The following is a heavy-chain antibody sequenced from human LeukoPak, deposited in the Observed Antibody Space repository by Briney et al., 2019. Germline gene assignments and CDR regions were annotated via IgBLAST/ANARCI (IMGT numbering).Heavy chain of an antibody. Sequence: ETLSLTCTVSGGSISSSSYYWGWIRQPPGKGLEWVSSISSSSIYIYYADSVKGRFTISRDNAKDSLYLQMNSLRAEDTAVYYCARRDLNWIAAAGPFDYWGQGTLVTVSS. V-gene: IGHV3-21*01. J-gene: IGHJ4*02. CDR2: ISSSSIYI. CDR3: ARRDLNWIAAAGPFDY. D-gene: IGHD6-13*01. CDR1: GGSISSSS.